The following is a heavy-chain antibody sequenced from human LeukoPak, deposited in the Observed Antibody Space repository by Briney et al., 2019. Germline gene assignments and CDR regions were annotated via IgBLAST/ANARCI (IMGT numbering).Heavy chain of an antibody. CDR2: ISGSGGDT. CDR1: GFTFGSYT. J-gene: IGHJ4*02. V-gene: IGHV3-23*01. D-gene: IGHD4-11*01. Sequence: GGSLGLSCAASGFTFGSYTMTWVRQAPGKGLEWVSAISGSGGDTYYADSVKGRFTISRDNSKNTLFLQMNSLRAEDTAIYYCAKARYSNYDYFDYWGQGTLVTVSS. CDR3: AKARYSNYDYFDY.